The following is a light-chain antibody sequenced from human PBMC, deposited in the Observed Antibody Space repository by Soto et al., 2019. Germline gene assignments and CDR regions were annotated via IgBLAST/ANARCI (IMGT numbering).Light chain of an antibody. CDR1: SSDIGGYNY. CDR2: DVS. Sequence: QSALTQPASVSGSPGQSITISCTGTSSDIGGYNYVSWYQQHPGKAPKLMIYDVSKRPSGVSNRFSGSKSGNTAALTISGRQDDDEDDYYCSSYKGSSLSVFGTGTKLTVL. J-gene: IGLJ1*01. V-gene: IGLV2-14*01. CDR3: SSYKGSSLSV.